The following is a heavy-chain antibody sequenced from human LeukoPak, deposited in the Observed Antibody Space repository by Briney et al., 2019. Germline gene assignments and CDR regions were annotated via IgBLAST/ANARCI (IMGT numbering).Heavy chain of an antibody. CDR3: ASPHDYGDYEVAFDI. V-gene: IGHV1-69*04. D-gene: IGHD4-17*01. J-gene: IGHJ3*02. Sequence: ASVKVSCKASGGTFSSHAISWVRQAPGQGLEWMGRNIPILGIAKYAQKFQGRVTIIADKSTSTAYMELSSLRSEDTAVYYCASPHDYGDYEVAFDIWGQGTMVTVSS. CDR2: NIPILGIA. CDR1: GGTFSSHA.